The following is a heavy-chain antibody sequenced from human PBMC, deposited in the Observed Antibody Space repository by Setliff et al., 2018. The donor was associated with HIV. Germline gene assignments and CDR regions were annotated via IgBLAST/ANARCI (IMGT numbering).Heavy chain of an antibody. CDR1: GFTFSSDA. CDR2: ISGSGGST. J-gene: IGHJ6*03. V-gene: IGHV3-23*01. CDR3: ARGGGQYCSGGSCSSRFHYYYYYMDV. D-gene: IGHD2-15*01. Sequence: GGSLRLSCAASGFTFSSDATSWVRQAPGKGLEWVSAISGSGGSTYYADSVKGRFTISRDNAKNSLYLQMNGLRAEDTAVYYCARGGGQYCSGGSCSSRFHYYYYYMDVWGKGTTVTVSS.